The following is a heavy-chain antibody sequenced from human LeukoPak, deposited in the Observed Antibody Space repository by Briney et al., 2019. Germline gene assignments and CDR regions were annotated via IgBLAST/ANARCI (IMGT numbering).Heavy chain of an antibody. V-gene: IGHV1-18*01. D-gene: IGHD2-21*02. Sequence: ASVKVSCKASGYTFTSYGISRVRQAPGQGLEWMGWISAYNGNTNYAQKLQGRVTMTTDTSTSTAYMELRSLRSDDTAVYYCARGEHIVVVTATQSGTTFDYWGQGTLVTVSS. CDR2: ISAYNGNT. CDR3: ARGEHIVVVTATQSGTTFDY. J-gene: IGHJ4*02. CDR1: GYTFTSYG.